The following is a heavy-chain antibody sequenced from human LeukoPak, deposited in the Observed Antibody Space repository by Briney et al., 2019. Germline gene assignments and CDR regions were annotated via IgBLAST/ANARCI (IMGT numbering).Heavy chain of an antibody. D-gene: IGHD6-13*01. CDR1: GYTFTSYG. V-gene: IGHV1-18*01. CDR2: ISAYNGNT. Sequence: ASVKVSCKASGYTFTSYGIGWVRQAPGQGLEWMGWISAYNGNTNYAQKLQGRVTMTTDTSTSTAYMELRSLRSDDTAVYYCARDRDSSSWPPRDWFDPWGQGTLVTVSS. J-gene: IGHJ5*02. CDR3: ARDRDSSSWPPRDWFDP.